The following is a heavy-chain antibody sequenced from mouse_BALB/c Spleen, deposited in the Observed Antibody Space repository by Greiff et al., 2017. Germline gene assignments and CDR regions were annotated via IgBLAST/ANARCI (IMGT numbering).Heavy chain of an antibody. D-gene: IGHD2-1*01. CDR3: TRRNYGNYVGFAY. CDR1: GYTFTSYW. CDR2: IYPGSGST. V-gene: IGHV1S22*01. J-gene: IGHJ3*01. Sequence: LQQPGSELVRPGASVKLSCKASGYTFTSYWMHWVKQRPGQGLEWIGNIYPGSGSTNYDEKFKSKATLTVDTSSSTAYMQLSSLTSEDSAVYYCTRRNYGNYVGFAYWGQGTLVTVSA.